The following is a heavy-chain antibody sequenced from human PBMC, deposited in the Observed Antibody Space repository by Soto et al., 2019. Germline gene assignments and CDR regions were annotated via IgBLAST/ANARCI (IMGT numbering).Heavy chain of an antibody. V-gene: IGHV4-31*03. Sequence: SETLSLTCSVSGASISSGAYFWTWIRQHPGKGLEWIGYVYYRESAYYYNPSLKSRVTISIDTSNNQFSLKMSSVTAADTAVNYCAKDVASGWTHNWFDPWGQGTLVTVSS. CDR2: VYYRESAY. CDR3: AKDVASGWTHNWFDP. D-gene: IGHD6-19*01. J-gene: IGHJ5*02. CDR1: GASISSGAYF.